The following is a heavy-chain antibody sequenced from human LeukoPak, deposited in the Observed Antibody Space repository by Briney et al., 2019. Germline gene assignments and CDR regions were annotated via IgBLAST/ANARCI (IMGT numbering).Heavy chain of an antibody. V-gene: IGHV1-46*01. CDR3: ARDQEGFDY. Sequence: ASVKVCCKASGYTFISNYIHWVRQAPGQGLEWMGMIYPRDGSTSYAQKFQGRVTVTRDTSTSTVHMELSGLRSEDTAVYYCARDQEGFDYWGQGTLVTVSS. CDR1: GYTFISNY. CDR2: IYPRDGST. J-gene: IGHJ4*02.